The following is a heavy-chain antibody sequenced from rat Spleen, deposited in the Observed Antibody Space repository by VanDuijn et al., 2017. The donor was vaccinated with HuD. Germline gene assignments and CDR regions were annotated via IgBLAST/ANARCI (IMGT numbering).Heavy chain of an antibody. CDR2: ISYDGSRT. J-gene: IGHJ2*01. V-gene: IGHV5-29*01. Sequence: EVQLVESDGDLVQPGRSLKLSCATSGFTFINYGMAWVRQAPTRGLEWGAAISYDGSRTYYRDSVKGRFTISRDTAQNTLYLQMNSLRSEDTATYYCARGGFFRYWGQGVMVTVSS. CDR1: GFTFINYG. D-gene: IGHD1-6*01. CDR3: ARGGFFRY.